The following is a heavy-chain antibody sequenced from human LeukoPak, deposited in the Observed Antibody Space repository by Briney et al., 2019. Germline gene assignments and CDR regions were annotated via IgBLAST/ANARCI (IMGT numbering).Heavy chain of an antibody. CDR3: ARDPDSIYGSGSYSAEYFQH. CDR1: GFTFSSYS. D-gene: IGHD3-10*01. V-gene: IGHV3-21*01. J-gene: IGHJ1*01. Sequence: GGSLRLSCAASGFTFSSYSMNWVRQAPGKGLEWVSSISSSSSYLYYADSVKGRFTISRDNAKNSLYLQMNSLRAEDTAVYYCARDPDSIYGSGSYSAEYFQHWGQGTLVTVS. CDR2: ISSSSSYL.